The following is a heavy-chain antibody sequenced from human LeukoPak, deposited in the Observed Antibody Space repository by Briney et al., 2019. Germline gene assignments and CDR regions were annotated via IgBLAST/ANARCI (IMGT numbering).Heavy chain of an antibody. J-gene: IGHJ3*02. CDR3: ARDTWELTAFDI. V-gene: IGHV4-39*07. Sequence: SETLSLTCTVSGGSISSSRYYCGWIRQPPGKGLEWIGSIYYSGITYYNPSLKSQVTISVDTSKNQFSLKLSSVTAADTAVYYCARDTWELTAFDIWGQGTMVTVSS. CDR2: IYYSGIT. CDR1: GGSISSSRYY. D-gene: IGHD1-26*01.